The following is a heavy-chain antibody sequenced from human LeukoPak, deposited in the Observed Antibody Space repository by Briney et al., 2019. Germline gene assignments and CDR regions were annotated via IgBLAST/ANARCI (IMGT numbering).Heavy chain of an antibody. CDR1: GYTLTSYD. V-gene: IGHV7-4-1*02. J-gene: IGHJ4*02. CDR3: ARGPGIAAAVMGY. Sequence: ASVKVSCKASGYTLTSYDINWVRQAPGQGLEWMGWINTNTGNPTYAQGFTGRFVFSLDTSVSTAYLQISSLKAEDTAVYYCARGPGIAAAVMGYWGQGTLVTVSS. D-gene: IGHD6-13*01. CDR2: INTNTGNP.